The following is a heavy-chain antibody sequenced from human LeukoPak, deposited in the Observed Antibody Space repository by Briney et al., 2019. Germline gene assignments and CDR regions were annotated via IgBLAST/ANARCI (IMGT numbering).Heavy chain of an antibody. J-gene: IGHJ4*02. V-gene: IGHV1-18*01. CDR1: GYTFTSYG. D-gene: IGHD3-22*01. CDR3: ARDQYYYDSSGSPPFDY. CDR2: ISAYNGNT. Sequence: ASVKVSCKASGYTFTSYGISWVRQAPGQGLEWMGWISAYNGNTNYAQKLQGRVTMTTDTSTSTAHMELRSLRSDDTAAYYCARDQYYYDSSGSPPFDYWGQGTLVTVSS.